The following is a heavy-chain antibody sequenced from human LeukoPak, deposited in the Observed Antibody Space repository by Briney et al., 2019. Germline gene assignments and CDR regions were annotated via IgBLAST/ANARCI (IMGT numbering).Heavy chain of an antibody. V-gene: IGHV3-74*01. D-gene: IGHD3-9*01. CDR1: GFTFSSYW. CDR3: ARAGRGLRYFDWLTYDY. Sequence: GGSLRLSCAASGFTFSSYWMHWVRQAPGKGLVWVSHINSDGSSTTYADSVKGRFTISRDNAKNALYLQMNSLRAEDTAVYYCARAGRGLRYFDWLTYDYWGQGTLVTVSS. J-gene: IGHJ4*02. CDR2: INSDGSST.